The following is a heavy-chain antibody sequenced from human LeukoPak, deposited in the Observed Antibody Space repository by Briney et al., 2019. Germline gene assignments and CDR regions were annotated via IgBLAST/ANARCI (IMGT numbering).Heavy chain of an antibody. J-gene: IGHJ4*02. D-gene: IGHD5-12*01. CDR3: AREYSD. V-gene: IGHV4-61*02. CDR2: IYTNGST. CDR1: GDSISSANHY. Sequence: SQTLSLTCTVSGDSISSANHYWNWIRQPAGMGLEWIGLIYTNGSTNYNPSLKSRVTVSVDTSKNQFSLRLSSVTASDTAVYYCAREYSDWGQGTLVTVSS.